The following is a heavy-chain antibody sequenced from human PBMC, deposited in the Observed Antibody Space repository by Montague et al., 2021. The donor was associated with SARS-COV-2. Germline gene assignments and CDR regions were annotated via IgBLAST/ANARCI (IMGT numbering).Heavy chain of an antibody. CDR3: ERGPRITMIVVVITYIWFDP. J-gene: IGHJ5*02. V-gene: IGHV4-34*01. D-gene: IGHD3-22*01. CDR1: GGSFSGYY. CDR2: INHSGST. Sequence: SETLSLTCAVYGGSFSGYYWSWIRQPPGKGLEWIGEINHSGSTNYNPYLKSRVTISVDTSKNQFSLKLRSVTAADTAVYYCERGPRITMIVVVITYIWFDPWGQGTLVTVSS.